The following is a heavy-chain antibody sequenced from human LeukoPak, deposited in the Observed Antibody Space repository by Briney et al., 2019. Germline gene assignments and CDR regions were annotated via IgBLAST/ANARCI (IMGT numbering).Heavy chain of an antibody. CDR2: ISGIGDSA. CDR1: GFTFSSHA. D-gene: IGHD6-13*01. Sequence: LGGSLRLSCAASGFTFSSHAMNWVRQAPGKGLEWVSTISGIGDSAYHADAVKGRFTISRDNAKNSLYPQMNSLRAEDTAVYYCARWGGDEQLVGAGFYYYGMDVWGQGTTVTVSS. J-gene: IGHJ6*02. V-gene: IGHV3-23*01. CDR3: ARWGGDEQLVGAGFYYYGMDV.